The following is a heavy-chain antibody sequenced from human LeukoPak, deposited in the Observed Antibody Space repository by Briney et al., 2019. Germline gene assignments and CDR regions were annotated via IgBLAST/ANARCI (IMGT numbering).Heavy chain of an antibody. CDR2: IYYRGNT. CDR3: ASKEPFYDVLTGYYGGTFDI. J-gene: IGHJ3*02. D-gene: IGHD3-9*01. Sequence: SQTLSLTCSVSGGSVNSNDHYWSWIRQCPGRGLEWIGSIYYRGNTYYSPSLESRVSMSMDVPRNQFSLQMNSVTAADTAVYYCASKEPFYDVLTGYYGGTFDIWGQGTMVTVSS. V-gene: IGHV4-30-4*01. CDR1: GGSVNSNDHY.